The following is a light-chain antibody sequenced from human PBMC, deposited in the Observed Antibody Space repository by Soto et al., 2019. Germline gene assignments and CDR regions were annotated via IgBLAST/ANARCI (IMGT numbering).Light chain of an antibody. CDR2: GVS. CDR3: ISYTGSSTSYV. CDR1: RSDIGSYNY. V-gene: IGLV2-14*01. J-gene: IGLJ1*01. Sequence: QSVLTQPPSVSRSPGQSITISCSGTRSDIGSYNYVAWYQQFPGKTPKILIYGVSNRPSGVSSRFSGSKSGNTASLTISGLQAEDEADYYCISYTGSSTSYVFGSGTKVTVL.